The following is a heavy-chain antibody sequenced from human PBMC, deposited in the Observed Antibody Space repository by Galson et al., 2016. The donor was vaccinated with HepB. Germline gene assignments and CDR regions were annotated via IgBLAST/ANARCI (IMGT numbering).Heavy chain of an antibody. CDR1: GFTFGSVW. V-gene: IGHV3-7*03. D-gene: IGHD3-22*01. Sequence: SLRLSCATSGFTFGSVWMSWVRQAPEKGLEWVANIKPDGSERYYVDSLKGRFTISRDNAKNSLYLQMNSLRAEDTAVYYCALYYYDSSGFVEYFQHWGQGTRVTVSS. J-gene: IGHJ1*01. CDR3: ALYYYDSSGFVEYFQH. CDR2: IKPDGSER.